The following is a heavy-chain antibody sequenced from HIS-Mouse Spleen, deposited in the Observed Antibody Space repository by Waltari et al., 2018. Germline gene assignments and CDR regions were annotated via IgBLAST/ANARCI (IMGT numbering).Heavy chain of an antibody. CDR3: ARGPEYSSHFDY. V-gene: IGHV4-34*01. J-gene: IGHJ4*02. D-gene: IGHD6-6*01. Sequence: QVQLQQWGAGLLKPSETLSLTCAVYGGSFSGYYWSGTRQPPGKGREWIGEINHSGSTNYNPSLKSRVTISVDTSKNQFSLKLSSVTAADTAVYYCARGPEYSSHFDYWGQGTLVTVSS. CDR1: GGSFSGYY. CDR2: INHSGST.